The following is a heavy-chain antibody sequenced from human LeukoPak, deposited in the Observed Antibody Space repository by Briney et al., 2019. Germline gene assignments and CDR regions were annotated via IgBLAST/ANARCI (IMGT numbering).Heavy chain of an antibody. V-gene: IGHV3-23*01. D-gene: IGHD3-16*01. CDR1: GFTFSSYA. Sequence: GGSLRLSCAASGFTFSSYAMSWVRQAPGKGLEWVSAISSSGISTYYTDSVKGRFTISRDNSKNTLYLQMSSLRAGDTAVVYCAKVRGGYAFDIWGQGTMVTVSS. CDR3: AKVRGGYAFDI. J-gene: IGHJ3*02. CDR2: ISSSGIST.